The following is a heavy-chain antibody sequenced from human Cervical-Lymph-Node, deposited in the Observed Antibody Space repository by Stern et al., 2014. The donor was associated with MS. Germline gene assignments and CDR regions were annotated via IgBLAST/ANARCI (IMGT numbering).Heavy chain of an antibody. Sequence: QVQLVQSGSELKKPGASVKVSCKASGYTFTKYGINWVRQAPGQGLEWMGWINTNTGNPTYVQGFTGRYVFSLDTSVSTAYLQISGLKAEDTATYYCARAVREGSWYSVMAVWGQGTTVSVSS. V-gene: IGHV7-4-1*02. CDR2: INTNTGNP. J-gene: IGHJ6*02. D-gene: IGHD6-13*01. CDR3: ARAVREGSWYSVMAV. CDR1: GYTFTKYG.